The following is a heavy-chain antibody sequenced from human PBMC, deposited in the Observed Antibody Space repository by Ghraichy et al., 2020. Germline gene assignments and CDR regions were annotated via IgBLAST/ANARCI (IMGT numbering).Heavy chain of an antibody. V-gene: IGHV4-34*01. CDR1: GGSFSGYY. CDR3: ARDRIAAAGTTYYGMDV. CDR2: INHSGST. D-gene: IGHD6-13*01. Sequence: SETLSLTCAVYGGSFSGYYWSWIRQPPGKGLEWIGEINHSGSTNYNPSLKSRVTISVDTSKNQFSLKLSSVTAADTAVYCCARDRIAAAGTTYYGMDVWGQGTTVTVSS. J-gene: IGHJ6*02.